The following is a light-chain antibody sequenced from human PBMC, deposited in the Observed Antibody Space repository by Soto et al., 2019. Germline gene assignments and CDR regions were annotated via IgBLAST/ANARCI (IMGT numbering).Light chain of an antibody. V-gene: IGLV2-14*01. CDR3: SSYTSSRNVV. CDR1: SSDVGGYNY. CDR2: EVS. Sequence: QSALTQPASVSGSPGQSITISCTGTSSDVGGYNYVSWYQQHPGKAPKLMIYEVSNRPSGVSNRFSGSKSGNTASLTISGLQVEDEADYYCSSYTSSRNVVFGGGTKVTVL. J-gene: IGLJ2*01.